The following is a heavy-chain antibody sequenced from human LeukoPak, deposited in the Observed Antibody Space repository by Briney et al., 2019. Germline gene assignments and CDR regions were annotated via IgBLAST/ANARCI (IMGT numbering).Heavy chain of an antibody. CDR1: GYTFTSYG. J-gene: IGHJ6*03. CDR2: ISAYNGNT. CDR3: ARLLYGGARTYYYYYYMDV. V-gene: IGHV1-18*01. D-gene: IGHD4-23*01. Sequence: ASVKVSCKASGYTFTSYGISWVRQAPGQGLEWMGWISAYNGNTNYAQKLQGRVTMTTDTSTSTAYMELRSLRSDDTAVYYCARLLYGGARTYYYYYYMDVWGKGTTVTVSS.